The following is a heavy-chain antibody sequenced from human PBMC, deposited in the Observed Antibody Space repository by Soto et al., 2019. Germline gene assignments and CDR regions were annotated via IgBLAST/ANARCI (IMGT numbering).Heavy chain of an antibody. CDR2: ISGSGGST. J-gene: IGHJ4*02. V-gene: IGHV3-23*01. CDR3: AKDRSFSGSYFPFDY. D-gene: IGHD1-26*01. Sequence: EVQLLESGGGLVQPGGSLRLSCAASGFTFSSYAMSWVRQAPGKGLEWVSAISGSGGSTYYADSVKGRFTISRDNSKNTLDRHMNSLRAEDTAVYYCAKDRSFSGSYFPFDYWGQGTLVTVSS. CDR1: GFTFSSYA.